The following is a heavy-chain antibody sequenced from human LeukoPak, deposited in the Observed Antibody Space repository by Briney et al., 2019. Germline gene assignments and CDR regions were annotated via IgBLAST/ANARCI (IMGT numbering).Heavy chain of an antibody. V-gene: IGHV1-8*03. D-gene: IGHD2-2*01. CDR1: GYTFTSYG. Sequence: ASVKVSCKASGYTFTSYGISWVRQATGQGLEWMGWMNPNSGNTGYAQKFQGRVTITRNTSISTAYMELSSLRSEDTAVYYCARGYCSSTSCYSGGWFDPWGQGTLVTVSS. J-gene: IGHJ5*02. CDR3: ARGYCSSTSCYSGGWFDP. CDR2: MNPNSGNT.